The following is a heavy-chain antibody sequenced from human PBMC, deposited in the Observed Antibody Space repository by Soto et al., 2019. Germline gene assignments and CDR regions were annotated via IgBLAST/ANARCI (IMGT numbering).Heavy chain of an antibody. D-gene: IGHD2-2*01. CDR1: GDAIYIGGYY. CDR2: IYHTGKT. Sequence: PSETLSLTCTVSGDAIYIGGYYWTWIHQHPGKGLEWIGYIYHTGKTYYNPSLESRVTMSVDTSKNQFSLKLASATAADTAVYYCAREGSTTANWIDPWGQGTLVTVSS. J-gene: IGHJ5*02. V-gene: IGHV4-31*03. CDR3: AREGSTTANWIDP.